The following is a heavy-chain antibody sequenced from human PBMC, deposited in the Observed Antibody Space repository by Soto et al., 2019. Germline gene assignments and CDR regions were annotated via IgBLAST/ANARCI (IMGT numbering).Heavy chain of an antibody. J-gene: IGHJ4*02. CDR1: GGTFSSYT. Sequence: QVQLVQSGAEVKKPGSSVKVSCKAYGGTFSSYTISWVRQAPGQGLEWMGRIIPILGIANYAQKFQGRVTITADKSTSTAYMELSSLRSEDTAVYYCARAYGDYTTFDYWGQGTLVTVSS. V-gene: IGHV1-69*02. CDR2: IIPILGIA. D-gene: IGHD4-17*01. CDR3: ARAYGDYTTFDY.